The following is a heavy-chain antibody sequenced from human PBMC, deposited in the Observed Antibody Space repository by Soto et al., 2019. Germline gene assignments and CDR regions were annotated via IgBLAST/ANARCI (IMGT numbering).Heavy chain of an antibody. CDR2: ISYDGTNK. Sequence: LRLSCAASGFTFSSFAMHWVRQAPGKGLEWVAIISYDGTNKHYADSVKGRFTISRDNSKNTLYLQMNSLRAEDTAVYYCARDLKRSYYDSALYYYYGMDVWGQGTTVTVSS. CDR1: GFTFSSFA. J-gene: IGHJ6*02. D-gene: IGHD3-22*01. CDR3: ARDLKRSYYDSALYYYYGMDV. V-gene: IGHV3-30-3*01.